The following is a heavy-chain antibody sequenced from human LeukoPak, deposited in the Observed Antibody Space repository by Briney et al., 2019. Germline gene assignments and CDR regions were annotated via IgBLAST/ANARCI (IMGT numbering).Heavy chain of an antibody. Sequence: PSETLSLTCTVSGGSISSYYWSWIRQPPGKGLEWIGYIYYSGSTNYNPSLKSRVTISVDTSKNQFSLKLSSVTAADTAVYYCARVGLVRGAFDYWGQGTLVTVSS. CDR1: GGSISSYY. CDR3: ARVGLVRGAFDY. J-gene: IGHJ4*02. V-gene: IGHV4-59*01. CDR2: IYYSGST. D-gene: IGHD3-10*01.